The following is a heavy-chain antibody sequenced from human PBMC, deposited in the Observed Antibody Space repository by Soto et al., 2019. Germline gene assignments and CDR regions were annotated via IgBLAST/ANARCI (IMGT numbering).Heavy chain of an antibody. CDR3: ANSGSGWYRFDY. CDR1: GFTFSSYA. D-gene: IGHD6-19*01. CDR2: ISGSGGST. Sequence: GGSLRFSCAASGFTFSSYAMSWVRQAPGKGLEWVSAISGSGGSTYYADSVKGRFTISRDNSKNTLYLQMNSLRAEDTAVYHCANSGSGWYRFDYWGQGTLVTVSS. V-gene: IGHV3-23*01. J-gene: IGHJ4*02.